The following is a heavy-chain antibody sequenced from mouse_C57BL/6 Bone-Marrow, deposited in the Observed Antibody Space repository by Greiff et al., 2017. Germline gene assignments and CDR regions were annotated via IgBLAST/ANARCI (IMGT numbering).Heavy chain of an antibody. D-gene: IGHD1-1*01. CDR3: ARRGITTVVATNAMDY. V-gene: IGHV1-55*01. CDR1: GYTFTSYW. Sequence: QVQLQQPGAELVKPGASVKMSCKASGYTFTSYWITWVKQRPGQGLEWIGDIYPGSGSTNYNEKFKSKATLTVDTSSSTAYMQLSSLTSEDSAVYYCARRGITTVVATNAMDYWGQGTTLTVSS. J-gene: IGHJ2*01. CDR2: IYPGSGST.